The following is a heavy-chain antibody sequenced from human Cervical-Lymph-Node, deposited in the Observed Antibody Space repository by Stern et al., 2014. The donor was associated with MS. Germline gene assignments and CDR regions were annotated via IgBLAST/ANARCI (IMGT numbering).Heavy chain of an antibody. CDR3: ARDREAHYFDY. CDR2: IIPIFGTG. V-gene: IGHV1-69*01. Sequence: VHLVESGAEVTKPGSSVKVSCKASGGTFRTSAISWVRQAPGQGLEWMGGIIPIFGTGNHAQKFQGRVTITADESTSTAYMELSRLRSEDTAVYYCARDREAHYFDYWGQGTLVIVSS. J-gene: IGHJ4*02. CDR1: GGTFRTSA.